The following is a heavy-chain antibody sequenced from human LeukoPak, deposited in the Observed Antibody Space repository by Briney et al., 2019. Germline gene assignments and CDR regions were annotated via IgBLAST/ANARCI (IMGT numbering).Heavy chain of an antibody. Sequence: GGSLRLSCAASGFTFSSYGMHWVRQAPGKGLEWVAFIRYDGSNKYYADSVKGRFTISRDNSKNTLYLQMNSLRAEDTAVYYCAKDAHSSGYYTTEGAFDIWGQGTMVTVSS. CDR2: IRYDGSNK. D-gene: IGHD3-22*01. J-gene: IGHJ3*02. CDR3: AKDAHSSGYYTTEGAFDI. CDR1: GFTFSSYG. V-gene: IGHV3-30*02.